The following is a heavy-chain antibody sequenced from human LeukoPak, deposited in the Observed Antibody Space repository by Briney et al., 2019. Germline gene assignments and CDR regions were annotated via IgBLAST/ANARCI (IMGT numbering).Heavy chain of an antibody. J-gene: IGHJ4*02. V-gene: IGHV4-34*01. Sequence: PSETLSLTCAVYGGSFSGYYWSWIRQPPGKGLEWIGEINHSGSTNYNPSLKSRVTISVDTSKNQFSLKLSSVTAADTAVYYCARLVGATRWGQGTLVTVSS. CDR2: INHSGST. CDR3: ARLVGATR. CDR1: GGSFSGYY. D-gene: IGHD1-26*01.